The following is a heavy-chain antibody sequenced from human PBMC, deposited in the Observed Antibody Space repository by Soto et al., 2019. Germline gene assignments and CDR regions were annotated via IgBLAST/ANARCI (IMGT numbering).Heavy chain of an antibody. CDR1: GGSINNHY. CDR2: VYYTGST. J-gene: IGHJ4*02. V-gene: IGHV4-59*11. D-gene: IGHD7-27*01. Sequence: QVHLQESGPGLVKPSETLSLTCSVSGGSINNHYWSWIRQPPGKGLEWIGYVYYTGSTNYNPSLKSRVTMSVDTSKNQFSLNPTPLTAADTAIYYCARANWYSEYWGQGTLVTVSS. CDR3: ARANWYSEY.